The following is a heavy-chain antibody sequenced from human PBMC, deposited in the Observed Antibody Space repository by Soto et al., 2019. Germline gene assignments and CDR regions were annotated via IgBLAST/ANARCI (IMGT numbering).Heavy chain of an antibody. J-gene: IGHJ3*02. CDR3: ASGVYQLLLGAFDI. CDR1: GFTFSSYS. CDR2: ISSSSSYI. Sequence: EVQLVESGGGLVKPGGSLRLSCAASGFTFSSYSMNWVRQAPGKGLEWVSSISSSSSYIYYADSVKGRFTISRDNAKNSLYLQMNSLRAEDTAVYYCASGVYQLLLGAFDIWGQGTMVTVSS. V-gene: IGHV3-21*01. D-gene: IGHD2-2*01.